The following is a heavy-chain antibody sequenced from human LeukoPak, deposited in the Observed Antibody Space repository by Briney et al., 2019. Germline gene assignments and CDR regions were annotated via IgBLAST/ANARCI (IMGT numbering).Heavy chain of an antibody. D-gene: IGHD3-10*01. CDR1: GGSISSYY. Sequence: SETLSLTCTVSGGSISSYYWSWIRQSPGKGLEWIGYIYYSGSTKYNPSLKSRVTISVDTSKNQFSLKLSSVTAADTALYYCARAGALSDFDYWGQGTLVTVSS. J-gene: IGHJ4*02. CDR2: IYYSGST. CDR3: ARAGALSDFDY. V-gene: IGHV4-59*01.